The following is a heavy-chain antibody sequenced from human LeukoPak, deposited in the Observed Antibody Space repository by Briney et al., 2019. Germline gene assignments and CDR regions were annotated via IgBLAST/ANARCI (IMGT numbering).Heavy chain of an antibody. J-gene: IGHJ2*01. CDR1: GFTVGTNS. V-gene: IGHV3-66*01. CDR2: IYRGGST. D-gene: IGHD5-18*01. CDR3: AKDADTATIIYWYFDL. Sequence: GGSLRLSCAASGFTVGTNSMSWVRQSPGKGLEWVSVIYRGGSTYYADSVKGRFTISRDNAKNSLYLQMNSLRDEDTAVYYCAKDADTATIIYWYFDLWGRGTLVTVSS.